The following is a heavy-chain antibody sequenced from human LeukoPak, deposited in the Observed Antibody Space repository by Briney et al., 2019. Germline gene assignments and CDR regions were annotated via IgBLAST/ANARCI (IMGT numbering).Heavy chain of an antibody. Sequence: GGSLTLSCAASTFTFSSYDMRWIRQAPGKGLEWVSEISGADESTKYVDSVKGRSTIARDHSKHTLYLLLNSLRVDAAAAYYCANRRLGRGAFDIWGEGTMVTVS. V-gene: IGHV3-23*01. CDR1: TFTFSSYD. J-gene: IGHJ3*02. CDR3: ANRRLGRGAFDI. D-gene: IGHD7-27*01. CDR2: ISGADEST.